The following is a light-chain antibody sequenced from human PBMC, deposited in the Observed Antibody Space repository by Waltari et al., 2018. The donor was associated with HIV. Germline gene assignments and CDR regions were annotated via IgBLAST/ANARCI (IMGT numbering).Light chain of an antibody. J-gene: IGLJ2*01. V-gene: IGLV2-11*01. CDR1: SSDVGGFNF. Sequence: QSALTQPRTVSGSPGQSVTISCTGTSSDVGGFNFVSWYQQNPGKAPKLIIYDVTKRPSGVPDRFYGSKFDTMASLTISVLQADDEADYYCCSYAGSYTLVVFGGGTKLTVL. CDR2: DVT. CDR3: CSYAGSYTLVV.